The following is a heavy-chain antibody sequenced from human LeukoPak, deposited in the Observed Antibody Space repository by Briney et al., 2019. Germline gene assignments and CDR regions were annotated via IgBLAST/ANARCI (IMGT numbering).Heavy chain of an antibody. V-gene: IGHV3-53*01. CDR1: GLTVTDNY. J-gene: IGHJ4*02. CDR2: IFPDGRT. Sequence: GGSLRLSCAASGLTVTDNYFSWVRQAPGKGLEWVSVIFPDGRTYHADSVKGRFTISRDNSKNTLLIQMNSLRADDTAIYHCARTNPVYGDFDYWGQGILVTVSS. D-gene: IGHD4-17*01. CDR3: ARTNPVYGDFDY.